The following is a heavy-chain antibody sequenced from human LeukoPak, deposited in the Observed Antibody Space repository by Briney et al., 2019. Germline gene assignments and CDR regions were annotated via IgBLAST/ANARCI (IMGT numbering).Heavy chain of an antibody. CDR1: GFTFSSYA. J-gene: IGHJ4*02. CDR3: AKAFSSIYYDSSGYYFDFDD. Sequence: PGGSLRLSCAASGFTFSSYAMSWVRQAPGKGLEWVSAISGSGGSTYYADSVKGRFTISRDNSKNTLYLQMNSLRAEDTAVYYCAKAFSSIYYDSSGYYFDFDDWGQGTLVTVSS. V-gene: IGHV3-23*01. D-gene: IGHD3-22*01. CDR2: ISGSGGST.